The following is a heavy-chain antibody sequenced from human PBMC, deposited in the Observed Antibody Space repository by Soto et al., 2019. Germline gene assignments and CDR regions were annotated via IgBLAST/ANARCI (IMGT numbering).Heavy chain of an antibody. CDR2: ISSSGSTI. J-gene: IGHJ6*02. CDR1: VFTFSSYE. V-gene: IGHV3-48*03. CDR3: ARADFWSGSLYYGMDV. D-gene: IGHD3-3*01. Sequence: SRILSCAASVFTFSSYEMNWVRQAPGKGLEWVSYISSSGSTIYYADSVKGRFTISRDNAKNSLYLQMNSLRAEDTAVYYCARADFWSGSLYYGMDVWGQGTTVTVSS.